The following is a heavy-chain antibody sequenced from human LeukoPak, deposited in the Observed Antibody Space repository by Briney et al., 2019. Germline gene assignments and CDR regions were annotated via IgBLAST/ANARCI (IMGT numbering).Heavy chain of an antibody. J-gene: IGHJ6*03. CDR2: FDPEDGER. V-gene: IGHV1-24*01. CDR1: GYTLTELS. Sequence: RASVTVSFKVSGYTLTELSMHWVRQAPGKGREGMGGFDPEDGERIYAQKFQGRVTMTEDRSTDTAYMELSSLRSEDTAVYYCATDSGLAAAGGYYYYYMDVWGKGTTVTVSS. D-gene: IGHD6-13*01. CDR3: ATDSGLAAAGGYYYYYMDV.